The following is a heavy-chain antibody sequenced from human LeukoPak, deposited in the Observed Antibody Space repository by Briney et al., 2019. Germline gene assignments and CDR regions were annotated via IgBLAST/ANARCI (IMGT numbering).Heavy chain of an antibody. CDR2: ISAYNGNT. D-gene: IGHD6-13*01. CDR1: GYTFTSYG. V-gene: IGHV1-18*01. Sequence: ASVKVSCKASGYTFTSYGISRVRQAPGQGLEWMGWISAYNGNTNYAQKLQGRVTMTRDTSTSTVYMELSSLRSEDTAVYYCARAPGYSSSWVPYWGQGTLVTVSS. J-gene: IGHJ4*02. CDR3: ARAPGYSSSWVPY.